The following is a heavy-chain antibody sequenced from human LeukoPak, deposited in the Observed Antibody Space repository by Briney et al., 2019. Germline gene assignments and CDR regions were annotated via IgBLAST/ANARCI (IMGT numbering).Heavy chain of an antibody. CDR3: ARDMYYYDSSGYLTWFDP. D-gene: IGHD3-22*01. Sequence: ASVTVSCKASGYTFTGYYMHWVRQAPGQGLEWMGWINPNSGGTNYAQKFQGRVTMTRDTSISTAYMELSRLRSDDTAVYYCARDMYYYDSSGYLTWFDPWGQGTLVTVSS. CDR2: INPNSGGT. CDR1: GYTFTGYY. V-gene: IGHV1-2*02. J-gene: IGHJ5*02.